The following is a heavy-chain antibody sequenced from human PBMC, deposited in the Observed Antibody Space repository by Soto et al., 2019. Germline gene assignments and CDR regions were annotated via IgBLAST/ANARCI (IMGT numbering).Heavy chain of an antibody. D-gene: IGHD3-22*01. CDR3: ARYYYDSSGYYGNWFDP. Sequence: GGSLRLSCAASGFTVSSNYMSWVRQAPGKGLEWVSVIYSGGSTYYADSVKGRFTISRDNSKNTLYLQMNSLRAEDTAVYYCARYYYDSSGYYGNWFDPWGQGTLVTVSS. CDR1: GFTVSSNY. V-gene: IGHV3-53*01. J-gene: IGHJ5*02. CDR2: IYSGGST.